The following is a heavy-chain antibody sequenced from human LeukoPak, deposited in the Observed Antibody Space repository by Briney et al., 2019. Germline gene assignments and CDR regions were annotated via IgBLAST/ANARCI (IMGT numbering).Heavy chain of an antibody. Sequence: ASVKVSCKASGYTFTSYGITWVRQAPGQGLEWMTWISADNGDTNYAQKFKGRVTMTTETSTSTAYMELRSLRSDDTAVYYCARDGLGSGWNYYDSSGYYYKHYYYGMDVWGQGTTVTVSS. CDR1: GYTFTSYG. CDR3: ARDGLGSGWNYYDSSGYYYKHYYYGMDV. CDR2: ISADNGDT. J-gene: IGHJ6*02. D-gene: IGHD3-22*01. V-gene: IGHV1-18*01.